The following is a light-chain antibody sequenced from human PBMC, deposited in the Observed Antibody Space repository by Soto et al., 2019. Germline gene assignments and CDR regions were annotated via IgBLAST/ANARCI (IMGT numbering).Light chain of an antibody. CDR2: KAS. CDR1: QSIDTW. Sequence: DIQVTQSPSTLSAFVGDRVTITCRASQSIDTWLAWYQHKPGKAPKILLYKASSLESGVPSRFSGSGSGTEFTLTISSLQPDDFATYYCQQYSSLQITFGQGTRLEIK. J-gene: IGKJ5*01. V-gene: IGKV1-5*03. CDR3: QQYSSLQIT.